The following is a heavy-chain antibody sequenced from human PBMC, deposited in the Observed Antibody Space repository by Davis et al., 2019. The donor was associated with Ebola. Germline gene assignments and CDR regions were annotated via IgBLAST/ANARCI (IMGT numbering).Heavy chain of an antibody. J-gene: IGHJ5*02. Sequence: GESLKTSCVASGFTLEDYTMHWVRPAPGKGLEWVSFINGDGGRTDYADSVKGRFTISGDNSKKSLYLQMNSLTTEDTALYYCAKAKFGGSALIDHWGQGTLVTVSS. CDR1: GFTLEDYT. CDR3: AKAKFGGSALIDH. V-gene: IGHV3-43*02. D-gene: IGHD1-26*01. CDR2: INGDGGRT.